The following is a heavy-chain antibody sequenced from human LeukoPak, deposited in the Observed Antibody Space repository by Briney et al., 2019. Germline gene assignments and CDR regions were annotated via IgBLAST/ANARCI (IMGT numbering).Heavy chain of an antibody. Sequence: GGSLRLSCAASGFTFSSSAMYWVRQAPGKGLQYVSAISSNGGSTYYSNSVKGRFTISRDNSKNTLYLQMGRLRGGDMAVYYCAREREGYYTLDYWGQGTLVTVSS. J-gene: IGHJ4*02. CDR3: AREREGYYTLDY. V-gene: IGHV3-64*01. D-gene: IGHD3-3*01. CDR1: GFTFSSSA. CDR2: ISSNGGST.